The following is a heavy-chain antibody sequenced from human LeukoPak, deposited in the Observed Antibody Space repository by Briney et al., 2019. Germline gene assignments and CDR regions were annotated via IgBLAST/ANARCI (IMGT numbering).Heavy chain of an antibody. CDR1: GGSFSGYY. D-gene: IGHD3-22*01. CDR2: INHSGST. J-gene: IGHJ6*02. V-gene: IGHV4-34*01. CDR3: ARGIEDSSGLYDYYGMDV. Sequence: SETLSLTCAVYGGSFSGYYWSWIRQPPGKGLEWIGEINHSGSTNYNPSLKSRVTISVDTSKNQFSLKLSSVTAADTAVYYCARGIEDSSGLYDYYGMDVWGQGTTVTVSS.